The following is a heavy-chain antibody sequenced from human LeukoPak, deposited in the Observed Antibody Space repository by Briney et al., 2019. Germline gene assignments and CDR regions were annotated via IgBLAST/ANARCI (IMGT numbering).Heavy chain of an antibody. CDR3: AKGHIGNDF. D-gene: IGHD2-21*01. CDR1: GFTFSSYV. V-gene: IGHV3-30*04. CDR2: ISYDGSNE. J-gene: IGHJ4*02. Sequence: GGSLRLSCAASGFTFSSYVMHWVRQAPGKGLEWVAIISYDGSNEYYADSVKGRFTISRDNSKNTVYLQMNSLRAEDTAVYYCAKGHIGNDFWGQGTLVTVSS.